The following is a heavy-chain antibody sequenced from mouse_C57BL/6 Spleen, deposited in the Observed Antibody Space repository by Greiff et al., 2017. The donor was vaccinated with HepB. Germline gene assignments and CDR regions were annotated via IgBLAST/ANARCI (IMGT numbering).Heavy chain of an antibody. D-gene: IGHD1-1*01. J-gene: IGHJ3*01. CDR3: ARNYYGSSSPFAY. CDR2: IHPNSGST. V-gene: IGHV1-64*01. CDR1: GYTFTSYW. Sequence: QVQLKQPGAELVKPGASVKLSCKASGYTFTSYWMHWVKQRPGQGLEWIGMIHPNSGSTNYNEKFKSKATLTVDKSSSTAYMQLSSLTSEDSAVYYCARNYYGSSSPFAYWGQGTLVTVSA.